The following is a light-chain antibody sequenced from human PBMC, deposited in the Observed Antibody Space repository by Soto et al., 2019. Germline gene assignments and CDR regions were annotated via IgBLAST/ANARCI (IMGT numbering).Light chain of an antibody. V-gene: IGKV3-20*01. J-gene: IGKJ4*01. CDR2: HAS. CDR3: HQYDSSPLT. Sequence: ELVLTQSTGALSFSPGERATLSCRASQSVSSNFLAWYQKKPGQAPRLLIYHASSRATRVTDRFGGSGSGTDFTLTISGLEAEDFAVYSCHQYDSSPLTFGGGTKVEIK. CDR1: QSVSSNF.